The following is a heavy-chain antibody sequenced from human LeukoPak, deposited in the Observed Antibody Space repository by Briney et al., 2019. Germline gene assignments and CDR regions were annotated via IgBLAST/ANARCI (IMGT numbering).Heavy chain of an antibody. J-gene: IGHJ4*02. V-gene: IGHV1-69*05. Sequence: SVKVSCKASGGTFSSYAISWVRQAPGQGLEWMGGIIPIFGTANYAQKFQGRVTITTDESTSTAYMELSSLRSEDTAVYYCARNYYDSSGYYYHFDYWGQGTLVTVSS. CDR2: IIPIFGTA. CDR1: GGTFSSYA. D-gene: IGHD3-22*01. CDR3: ARNYYDSSGYYYHFDY.